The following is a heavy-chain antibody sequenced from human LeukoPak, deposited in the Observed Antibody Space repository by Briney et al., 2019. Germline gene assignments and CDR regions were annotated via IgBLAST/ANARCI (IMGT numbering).Heavy chain of an antibody. Sequence: GGSLRLSCAASGFTFSSYAMSWVRQAPGKGLEWVSAISGSGGSTYYADSVKGRFTISRDDSKSTLYLQMNSLRAEDTAVYYCAKKGSLPYGSGSTYYFDYWGQGTLVTVSS. CDR3: AKKGSLPYGSGSTYYFDY. CDR1: GFTFSSYA. V-gene: IGHV3-23*01. J-gene: IGHJ4*02. D-gene: IGHD3-10*01. CDR2: ISGSGGST.